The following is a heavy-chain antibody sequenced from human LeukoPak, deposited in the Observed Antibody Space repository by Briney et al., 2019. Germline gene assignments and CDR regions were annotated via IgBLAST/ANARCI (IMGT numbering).Heavy chain of an antibody. D-gene: IGHD3-9*01. CDR3: ARDQGEKSAYYDILTGYYAFDI. Sequence: SETLSLTXTVSGGSISSGSYYWSWIRQPAGKGLEGIGRIYTSGSTNYNPSLKSRVTISVDTSKNQFSLKLSSVTAADTAVYYCARDQGEKSAYYDILTGYYAFDIWGQGTMVTVSS. J-gene: IGHJ3*02. CDR1: GGSISSGSYY. CDR2: IYTSGST. V-gene: IGHV4-61*02.